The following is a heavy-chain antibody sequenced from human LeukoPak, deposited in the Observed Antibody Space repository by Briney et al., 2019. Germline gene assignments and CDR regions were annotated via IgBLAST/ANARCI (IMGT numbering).Heavy chain of an antibody. CDR1: GFTVSSNY. CDR3: ARVHWYFDY. Sequence: GGSLRLSCAASGFTVSSNYMSWVRQAPGKGLEWVGHIKEDGSQIDYVDSVKGRFTISRDNARNSLYLQLSSLRADDTAMYYCARVHWYFDYWGRGTLVIVSS. J-gene: IGHJ2*01. V-gene: IGHV3-7*04. CDR2: IKEDGSQI.